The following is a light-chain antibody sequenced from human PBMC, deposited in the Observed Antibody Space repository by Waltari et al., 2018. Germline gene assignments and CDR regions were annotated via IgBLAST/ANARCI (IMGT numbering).Light chain of an antibody. Sequence: VVMTQSPPTLSGSPGEIATLFCRTSQSVEYNLAWYQHKPGQAPRLLIYDISTRIPGIPARFSGGGSGTLFTLTISSLQSEDFAVYYCQQYDSWPQTFGGGTKVEIK. V-gene: IGKV3-15*01. CDR1: QSVEYN. CDR3: QQYDSWPQT. CDR2: DIS. J-gene: IGKJ4*01.